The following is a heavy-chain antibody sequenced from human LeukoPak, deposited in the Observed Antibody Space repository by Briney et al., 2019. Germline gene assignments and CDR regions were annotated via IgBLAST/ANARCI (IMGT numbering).Heavy chain of an antibody. CDR2: ISGSGGST. V-gene: IGHV3-23*01. Sequence: PGGSLRLSCAASGFTFSSYAMSWVRQAPGKGLEWVSPISGSGGSTYYADSVKGRFTIYRDNSKNTLYLQMNSLRAEDTAVYYCAKGPLHYGSGSLYFVDYWGQGTLVTVSS. CDR1: GFTFSSYA. CDR3: AKGPLHYGSGSLYFVDY. D-gene: IGHD3-10*01. J-gene: IGHJ4*02.